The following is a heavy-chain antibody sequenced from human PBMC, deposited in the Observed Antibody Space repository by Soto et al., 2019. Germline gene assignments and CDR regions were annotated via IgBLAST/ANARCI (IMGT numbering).Heavy chain of an antibody. Sequence: PSETLSLTCTVSGGSIRSYYWSWIRQPPGKGLKWIGYIYYSGSTNYNPSRKSRDTISVDTSKNQYSMKMRSVTAAYTSVYYCARGGTHEDLAATWGQGTLVTVSS. CDR1: GGSIRSYY. D-gene: IGHD2-15*01. CDR2: IYYSGST. V-gene: IGHV4-59*01. J-gene: IGHJ4*02. CDR3: ARGGTHEDLAAT.